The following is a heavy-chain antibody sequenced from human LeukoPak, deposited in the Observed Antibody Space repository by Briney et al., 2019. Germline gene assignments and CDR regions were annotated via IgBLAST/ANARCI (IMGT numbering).Heavy chain of an antibody. CDR2: ISYDGSNK. V-gene: IGHV3-30*04. J-gene: IGHJ5*02. CDR3: ARDGALLRLGELSSRPNWFDP. Sequence: PGGSLRLSCAASGFTFSSYAMHWVRQAPGKGLEWVAVISYDGSNKYYADSVKGRFTISRDNSKNTLYLQMNSLRAEDTAVYYCARDGALLRLGELSSRPNWFDPWGQGTLVTVSS. D-gene: IGHD3-16*02. CDR1: GFTFSSYA.